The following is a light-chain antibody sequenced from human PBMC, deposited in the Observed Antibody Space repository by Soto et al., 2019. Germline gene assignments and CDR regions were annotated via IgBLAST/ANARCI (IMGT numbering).Light chain of an antibody. CDR2: EVS. Sequence: QSALTQPASVSGSPGQSITISCTGTTSDVRGYNYVSWYQHHPGKAPKLMIFEVSNRPSGVSNRFSGSKSGNTASLSISGLQNEEEADYYCTSYNSSNTLVFGTGTKVTV. J-gene: IGLJ1*01. V-gene: IGLV2-14*01. CDR3: TSYNSSNTLV. CDR1: TSDVRGYNY.